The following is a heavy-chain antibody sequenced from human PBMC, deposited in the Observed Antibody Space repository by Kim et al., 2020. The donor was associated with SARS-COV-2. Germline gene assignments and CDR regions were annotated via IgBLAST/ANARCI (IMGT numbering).Heavy chain of an antibody. V-gene: IGHV3-11*06. CDR3: AREGLYSSSWPYNWFDP. J-gene: IGHJ5*02. D-gene: IGHD6-13*01. CDR2: ISSSSSYT. CDR1: GFTFSDYY. Sequence: GGSLRLSRAASGFTFSDYYMSWIRQAPGKGLEWVSYISSSSSYTNYADSVKGRFTISRDNAKNSLYLQMNSLRAEDTAVYYCAREGLYSSSWPYNWFDPWGQGTLVTVSS.